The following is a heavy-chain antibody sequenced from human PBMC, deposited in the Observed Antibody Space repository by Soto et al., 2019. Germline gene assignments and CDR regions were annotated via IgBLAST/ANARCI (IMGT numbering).Heavy chain of an antibody. V-gene: IGHV3-48*04. CDR3: ARDTNHYDWLDY. D-gene: IGHD5-12*01. CDR1: GFKFSDYS. Sequence: EVQLVESGGGLVQPGGSLRLSCAASGFKFSDYSMNWVRQAPGKGLEWVSYISRSNSTTYYAASVRGRFTISRDNGKKVLFLQLNSLRAEDTAVYYCARDTNHYDWLDYWGQGTLVTVSS. CDR2: ISRSNSTT. J-gene: IGHJ4*02.